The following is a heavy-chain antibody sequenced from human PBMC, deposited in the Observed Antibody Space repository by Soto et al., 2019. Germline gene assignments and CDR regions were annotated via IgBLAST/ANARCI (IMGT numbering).Heavy chain of an antibody. CDR1: GFTFSSYA. CDR3: ARELDY. J-gene: IGHJ4*02. Sequence: QVQLVESGGGVVQPGRSLRLSCAASGFTFSSYAMHWVRQAPGKGLEWVAVISYDGSNKYYADSVKGRFTISRDNSKNTLYLRMNSLRAEDTAVYYCARELDYWGQGTLVTVSS. CDR2: ISYDGSNK. V-gene: IGHV3-30-3*01.